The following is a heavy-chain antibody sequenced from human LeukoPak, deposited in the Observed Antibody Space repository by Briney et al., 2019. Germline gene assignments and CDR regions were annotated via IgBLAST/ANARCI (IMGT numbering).Heavy chain of an antibody. J-gene: IGHJ4*02. D-gene: IGHD2-2*01. CDR3: ARGVVPAAQDY. V-gene: IGHV4-34*01. Sequence: SETLSLTCAVYGGSFSGYYWSWIRQPPGKGLEWIGEINHSGSTNYNPSLKSRVTISVDTSKNQFSLKLSSVTAADTAVYYCARGVVPAAQDYWGQGTLVTVSS. CDR1: GGSFSGYY. CDR2: INHSGST.